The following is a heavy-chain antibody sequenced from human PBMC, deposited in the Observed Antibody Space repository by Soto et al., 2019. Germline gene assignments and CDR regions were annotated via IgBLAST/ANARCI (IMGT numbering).Heavy chain of an antibody. CDR1: GYTLASNY. CDR3: TRPDSSGYYWDY. CDR2: IDPSGGST. J-gene: IGHJ4*02. D-gene: IGHD6-19*01. Sequence: GASVKVSCKESGYTLASNYMRWVRQAPGQGFEWVGRIDPSGGSTSYAQKFQGRVTMTRDTSTTTVYMELSSLRSDDTAVYYCTRPDSSGYYWDYWGQGTLVTVSS. V-gene: IGHV1-46*03.